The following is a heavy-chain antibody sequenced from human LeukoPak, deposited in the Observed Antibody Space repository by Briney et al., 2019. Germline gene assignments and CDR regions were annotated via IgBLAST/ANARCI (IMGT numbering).Heavy chain of an antibody. CDR3: ARPTDTASYFDY. D-gene: IGHD5-18*01. V-gene: IGHV3-30*03. J-gene: IGHJ4*02. CDR1: GFTFSSYG. CDR2: ISYDGSNK. Sequence: GGSLRLSCAASGFTFSSYGMHWVRQAPGKGLEWVAVISYDGSNKYYADSVKGRFTISRDNSKNTLYLQMNSLRAEDTAVYYCARPTDTASYFDYWGQGTLVTVSS.